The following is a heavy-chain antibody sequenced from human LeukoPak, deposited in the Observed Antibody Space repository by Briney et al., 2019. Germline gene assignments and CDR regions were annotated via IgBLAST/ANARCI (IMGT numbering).Heavy chain of an antibody. Sequence: GGSLRLSCAVSGFTFSSYGMHWVRQAPGKGLEWVAFIRYDGSNKYYADSVKGRFTISRDNSKNTLYLQMNSLRAEDTAVYYCAKPIREILTGPNDAFDIWGQGTMVTVSS. D-gene: IGHD3-9*01. CDR3: AKPIREILTGPNDAFDI. CDR2: IRYDGSNK. V-gene: IGHV3-30*02. J-gene: IGHJ3*02. CDR1: GFTFSSYG.